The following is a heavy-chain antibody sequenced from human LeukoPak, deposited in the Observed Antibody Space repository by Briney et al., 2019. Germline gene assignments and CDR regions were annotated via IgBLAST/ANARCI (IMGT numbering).Heavy chain of an antibody. Sequence: SGPTLVNPTQTLTLTCTFSGFSLNTNGMCVSWIRQPPGKALEWLALIGWDDDKFYRTSLKTRLTISKDTSRNQVVLTLTNMDPVDTATYYCARTISGSYSNWFDSWGQGTLVTVPS. J-gene: IGHJ5*01. D-gene: IGHD1-26*01. CDR2: IGWDDDK. V-gene: IGHV2-70*01. CDR1: GFSLNTNGMC. CDR3: ARTISGSYSNWFDS.